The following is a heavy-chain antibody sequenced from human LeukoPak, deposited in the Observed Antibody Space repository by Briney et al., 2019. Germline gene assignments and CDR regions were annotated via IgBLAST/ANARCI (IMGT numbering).Heavy chain of an antibody. Sequence: GGSLRLSCAASGFTFSSYGMHWVRQAPGKGLEWVAVIWYDGSNKYYADSVKGRFTISRDNSKNTLYLQMNSLRAEDTAVYYCAKGSGYYDFWSGYYDYWGQGTLVTVSS. D-gene: IGHD3-3*01. V-gene: IGHV3-33*06. CDR3: AKGSGYYDFWSGYYDY. CDR1: GFTFSSYG. CDR2: IWYDGSNK. J-gene: IGHJ4*02.